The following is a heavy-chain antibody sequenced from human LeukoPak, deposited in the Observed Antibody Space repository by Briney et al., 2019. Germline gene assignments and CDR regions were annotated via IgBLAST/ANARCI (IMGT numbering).Heavy chain of an antibody. CDR1: GYTVTGYY. Sequence: ASVKVSCKASGYTVTGYYMHWGRQAPGQGLEWMGWINLNSGGTKYAQKFQGRVTMTRDTSISAAYMELSSLRSDDTAVYYCARDSVAGGWFDPWGQGTLVTVSS. CDR2: INLNSGGT. J-gene: IGHJ5*02. D-gene: IGHD6-19*01. CDR3: ARDSVAGGWFDP. V-gene: IGHV1-2*02.